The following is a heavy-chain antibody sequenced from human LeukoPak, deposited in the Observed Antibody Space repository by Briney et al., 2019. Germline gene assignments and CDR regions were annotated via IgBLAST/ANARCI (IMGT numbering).Heavy chain of an antibody. Sequence: PSETLSLTCTVSGGSISSSSYYWSWIRQPAGKGLEWIGRIYTSGSTNYNPSLKSRVTMSVDTSKNQFSLKLSSVTAADTAVYYCASRRQQLGKIDYWGQGTLVTVSS. V-gene: IGHV4-61*02. J-gene: IGHJ4*02. CDR1: GGSISSSSYY. CDR3: ASRRQQLGKIDY. D-gene: IGHD6-13*01. CDR2: IYTSGST.